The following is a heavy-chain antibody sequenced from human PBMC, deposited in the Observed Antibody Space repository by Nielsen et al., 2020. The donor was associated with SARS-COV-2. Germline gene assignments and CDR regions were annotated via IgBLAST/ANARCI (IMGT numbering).Heavy chain of an antibody. CDR3: ARERHIVVVTATTNYGMDV. J-gene: IGHJ6*02. V-gene: IGHV3-30*04. CDR2: ISYDGSNK. CDR1: GFTFSSYA. Sequence: GGSLRLSCAASGFTFSSYAIHWVRQAPGKGLEWVAVISYDGSNKYYADSVKGRLTISRDNSKNTLYLQMNSLRAEDTAVYYCARERHIVVVTATTNYGMDVWGQGTTVTVSS. D-gene: IGHD2-21*02.